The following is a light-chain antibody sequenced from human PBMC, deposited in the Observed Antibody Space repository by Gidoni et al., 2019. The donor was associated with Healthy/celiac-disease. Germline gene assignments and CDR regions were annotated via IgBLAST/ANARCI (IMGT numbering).Light chain of an antibody. V-gene: IGLV2-14*01. CDR3: SSYTSSSTLDV. CDR1: SSDVGGYNY. J-gene: IGLJ1*01. Sequence: QSALTQPAPVSGSPGQAITIPCTGTSSDVGGYNYVSWYQQHPGKAPKLMIYDVSNRPSGVSNRFSGSKSGNTASLTISGLQAEDEADYYCSSYTSSSTLDVFGTGTKVTVL. CDR2: DVS.